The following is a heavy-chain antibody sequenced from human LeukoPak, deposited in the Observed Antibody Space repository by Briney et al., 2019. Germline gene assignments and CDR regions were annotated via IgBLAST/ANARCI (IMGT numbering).Heavy chain of an antibody. D-gene: IGHD6-13*01. CDR2: ISSSSSYI. J-gene: IGHJ4*02. Sequence: GGSLRLSCAASGFTFSSYSMNWVRQAPGKGLEWVSSISSSSSYIYYADSVKGRFTISRDNAKNSLYLQMNSLRAEDTAVYYCARSAAAGTFYFDYWGQGTLVTDSS. V-gene: IGHV3-21*01. CDR3: ARSAAAGTFYFDY. CDR1: GFTFSSYS.